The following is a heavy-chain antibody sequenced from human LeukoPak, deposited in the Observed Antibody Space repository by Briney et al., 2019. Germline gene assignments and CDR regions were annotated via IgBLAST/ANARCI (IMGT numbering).Heavy chain of an antibody. CDR1: GFPFSSYW. D-gene: IGHD6-19*01. CDR2: IKQDGSKK. Sequence: PGGSLRLSCVASGFPFSSYWMTWVRQAPGKGLEWVANIKQDGSKKYYVDSVKGRFTISRDNAKNSLYLQMNSLRAEDTAVYYCAREEIAVAIGDYWGQGTLVTVSS. V-gene: IGHV3-7*01. CDR3: AREEIAVAIGDY. J-gene: IGHJ4*02.